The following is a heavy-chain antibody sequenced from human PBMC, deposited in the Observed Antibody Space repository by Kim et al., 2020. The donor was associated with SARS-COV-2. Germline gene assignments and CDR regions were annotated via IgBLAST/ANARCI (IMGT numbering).Heavy chain of an antibody. V-gene: IGHV4-39*01. CDR3: ARRSSGWYDVDF. J-gene: IGHJ4*02. Sequence: YHNPPLKSRVTISVDTSMNQFSVKLSSVTAADTAVYYCARRSSGWYDVDFWSQGTLVTVSS. D-gene: IGHD6-19*01.